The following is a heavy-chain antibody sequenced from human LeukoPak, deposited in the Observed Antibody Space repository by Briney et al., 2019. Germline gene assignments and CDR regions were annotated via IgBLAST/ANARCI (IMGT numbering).Heavy chain of an antibody. D-gene: IGHD3-16*01. CDR2: IYHSGST. J-gene: IGHJ4*02. CDR3: ARGNYDYVWGGIDY. Sequence: SETLSLTCAVSGGSISSSNWWSWVRQPPGKGLEWIGEIYHSGSTNYNPSLKSRVTISVDTSKNQFSLKLSSVTAADTAVYYCARGNYDYVWGGIDYWGQGTLVTVSS. V-gene: IGHV4-4*02. CDR1: GGSISSSNW.